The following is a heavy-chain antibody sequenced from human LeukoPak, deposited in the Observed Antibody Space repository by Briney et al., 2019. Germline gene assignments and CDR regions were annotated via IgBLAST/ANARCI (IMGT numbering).Heavy chain of an antibody. V-gene: IGHV1-8*01. CDR3: AREGYYDFWSGYYPLSYYYGMDV. J-gene: IGHJ6*02. D-gene: IGHD3-3*01. CDR1: GYTFTSYD. CDR2: MNPNSGNT. Sequence: ASVKVSCKASGYTFTSYDINWVRQATGQGLEWMGWMNPNSGNTGYAQKFQGRVTMTRNTSISTAYMELSSLRSEDTAVYYCAREGYYDFWSGYYPLSYYYGMDVWGQGTTVTVSS.